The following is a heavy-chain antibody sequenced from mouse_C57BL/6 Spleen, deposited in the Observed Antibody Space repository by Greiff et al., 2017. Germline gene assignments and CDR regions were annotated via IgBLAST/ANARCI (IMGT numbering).Heavy chain of an antibody. D-gene: IGHD3-2*02. CDR1: GYTFTSYW. CDR3: ARRGDSSGYPYYFDY. V-gene: IGHV1-64*01. CDR2: IHPNSGST. J-gene: IGHJ2*01. Sequence: QVQLQQSGAELVKPGASVKLSCKASGYTFTSYWMHWVKQRPGQGLEWIGMIHPNSGSTNYNEKFKSKATLTVDKSSSTAYMQLSSLTSEDSAVYYCARRGDSSGYPYYFDYWGQGTTLTVSS.